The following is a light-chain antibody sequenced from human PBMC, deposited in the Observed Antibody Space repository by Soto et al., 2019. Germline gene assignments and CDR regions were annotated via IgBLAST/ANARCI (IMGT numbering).Light chain of an antibody. CDR2: DVS. CDR3: CSSGGTDTAV. Sequence: QSALTQPRSVSGSPGQSVTISCTGTSSDGGGYNYVSWYQQHPGKAPELLIYDVSKRPSGVPDRFSGSKSGNTASLTISGLQAEDEAEYYCCSSGGTDTAVFGGGTKLTVL. V-gene: IGLV2-11*01. J-gene: IGLJ3*02. CDR1: SSDGGGYNY.